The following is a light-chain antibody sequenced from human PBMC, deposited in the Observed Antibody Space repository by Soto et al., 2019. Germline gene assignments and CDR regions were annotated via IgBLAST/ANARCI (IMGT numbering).Light chain of an antibody. Sequence: QSAMTQSPSASGTPGQRVTISCSGSSSNIGSNYVYWYQQLPGTAPKLLIYRNNQRPSGVPDRFSASKSGTSASLAISGLRSEDEADYYCAAWDDSLSGDYVFGTGTKVTVL. CDR2: RNN. J-gene: IGLJ1*01. CDR3: AAWDDSLSGDYV. CDR1: SSNIGSNY. V-gene: IGLV1-47*01.